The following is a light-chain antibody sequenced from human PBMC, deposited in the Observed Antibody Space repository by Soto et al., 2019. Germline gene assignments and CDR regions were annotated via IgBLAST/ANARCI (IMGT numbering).Light chain of an antibody. CDR1: QSISSW. J-gene: IGKJ1*01. V-gene: IGKV1-5*03. CDR3: QQYNSYP. Sequence: DIQMTQSPSTLSASVGDRVTITCRASQSISSWLAWYQQKPGKAPKLLIYKASSLESWVPSRFSGSGSGTEFTLTISSLQPDDFATYYCQQYNSYPFGQGTKVEIK. CDR2: KAS.